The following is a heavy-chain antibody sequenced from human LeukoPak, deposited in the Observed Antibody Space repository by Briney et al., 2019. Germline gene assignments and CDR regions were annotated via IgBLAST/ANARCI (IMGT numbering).Heavy chain of an antibody. J-gene: IGHJ2*01. CDR1: GGSISKYS. CDR3: ARVWGNWYFDL. V-gene: IGHV4-59*01. D-gene: IGHD7-27*01. Sequence: PSETLCLTCTASGGSISKYSWSWIRQPPGKGLEWIGYIYYSGSTNYNPSLQSRVTISVDTSKNQFSLKLSSVTAADTAVYYCARVWGNWYFDLWGRGTLVTVSS. CDR2: IYYSGST.